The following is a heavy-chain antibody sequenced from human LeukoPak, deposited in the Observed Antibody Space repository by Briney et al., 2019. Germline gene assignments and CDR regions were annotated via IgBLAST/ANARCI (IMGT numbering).Heavy chain of an antibody. CDR3: ARVDSRTAQFDY. V-gene: IGHV3-66*01. Sequence: GGSLRLSCAASGFTFSNYAMSWARQAPGKGPEWVSVIYSGGSTYYADSVKGRFTISRDNSKNTLYLQMNSLRAEDTAVYHCARVDSRTAQFDYWGQGTLVTVSS. CDR2: IYSGGST. CDR1: GFTFSNYA. D-gene: IGHD6-13*01. J-gene: IGHJ4*02.